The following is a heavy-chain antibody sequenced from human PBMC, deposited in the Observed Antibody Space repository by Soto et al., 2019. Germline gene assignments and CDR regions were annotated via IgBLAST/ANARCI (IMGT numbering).Heavy chain of an antibody. Sequence: EVQLLESGGGLVQPGGSLRLSCAASGFTFSSYAMSWVRQAPGKGLEWVSAISGSGGSTYYADSVKGRFTISRDNSKNTLYLQMNSLRAEDTAVYYCEKDPERWLQLHLSYWGQGTLVTVSS. D-gene: IGHD1-1*01. CDR2: ISGSGGST. CDR3: EKDPERWLQLHLSY. V-gene: IGHV3-23*01. J-gene: IGHJ4*02. CDR1: GFTFSSYA.